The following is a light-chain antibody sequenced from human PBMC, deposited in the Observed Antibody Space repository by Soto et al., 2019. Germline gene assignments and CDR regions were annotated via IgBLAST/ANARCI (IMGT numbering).Light chain of an antibody. CDR2: DAS. CDR1: QDISNY. J-gene: IGKJ3*01. Sequence: DIQMTQSPSSLSASVGDRVTITCQASQDISNYLNWYQQKPGKAPKLLIYDASNLETGVPSRFSGCGSGTDFTLTISSLQPEEIATYYCQQYDKLPPFTFGPGTKVDIK. CDR3: QQYDKLPPFT. V-gene: IGKV1-33*01.